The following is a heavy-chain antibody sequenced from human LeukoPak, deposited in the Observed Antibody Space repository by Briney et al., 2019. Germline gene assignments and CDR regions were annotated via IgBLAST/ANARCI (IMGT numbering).Heavy chain of an antibody. CDR2: ISGSGGST. J-gene: IGHJ6*02. CDR1: GFTFSSYA. Sequence: HPGGSLRLSCAASGFTFSSYAMSWVRQAPGKGLEWVSAISGSGGSTYYADSVKGRFTISRDNSKNTLYLQMNSLRAEDTAVYYCAKGASRYLLRYFDKNDYYYYGMDVWGQGTTVTVSS. V-gene: IGHV3-23*01. CDR3: AKGASRYLLRYFDKNDYYYYGMDV. D-gene: IGHD3-9*01.